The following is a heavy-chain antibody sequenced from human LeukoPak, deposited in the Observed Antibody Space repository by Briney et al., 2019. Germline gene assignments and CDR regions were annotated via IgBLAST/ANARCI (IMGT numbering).Heavy chain of an antibody. D-gene: IGHD2-2*03. V-gene: IGHV1-69*13. CDR3: ARDPPHGYCSSTSCYGNDY. CDR2: IIPILGTA. Sequence: SVKVSCKASGGTFSSYAISWVRQAPGQGLEWMGGIIPILGTANYAQKFQGRVTITAGESTSTAYMELSSLRSEDTAVYYCARDPPHGYCSSTSCYGNDYWGQGTLVTVSS. CDR1: GGTFSSYA. J-gene: IGHJ4*02.